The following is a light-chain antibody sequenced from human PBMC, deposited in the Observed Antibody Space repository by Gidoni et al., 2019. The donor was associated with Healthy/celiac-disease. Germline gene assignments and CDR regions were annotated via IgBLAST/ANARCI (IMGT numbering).Light chain of an antibody. CDR3: QQNYNLKYT. V-gene: IGKV3D-7*01. J-gene: IGKJ2*01. CDR2: GAS. CDR1: QSVSSSY. Sequence: IVMTQSLANQSLSTGKRATLSCRASQSVSSSYLSWYQQKPGQAPRLHIYGASTRATGLPASFSGSGSETDFTLTISSLQPEDFAVCYCQQNYNLKYTFXQXTKLEIK.